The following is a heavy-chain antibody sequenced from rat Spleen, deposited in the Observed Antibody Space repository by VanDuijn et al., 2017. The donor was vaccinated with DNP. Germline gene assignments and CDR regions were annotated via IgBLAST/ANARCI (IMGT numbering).Heavy chain of an antibody. J-gene: IGHJ3*01. CDR2: IIYDSSDS. D-gene: IGHD1-2*01. CDR1: GFTFSDYA. Sequence: EVQLVESGGGLVQPGNSLKVSCAASGFTFSDYAMAWVRQSPKKSLEWVATIIYDSSDSYYGDSVKGRFTVSRDNARNTLYLQMDSLRSEDTATYYCSTADYSSYWGQGTLVTVSS. CDR3: STADYSSY. V-gene: IGHV5S10*01.